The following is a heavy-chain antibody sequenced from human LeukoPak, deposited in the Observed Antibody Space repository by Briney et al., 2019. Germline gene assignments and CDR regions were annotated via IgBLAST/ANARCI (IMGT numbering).Heavy chain of an antibody. D-gene: IGHD6-19*01. CDR3: ARSTSSGWFSGDGYYFDY. CDR2: ISSSSSYI. CDR1: GFTFSSYS. Sequence: GGSLRLSCAASGFTFSSYSMNWVRQAPGKGLEWVSSISSSSSYIYYADSVKGRFTISRDNAKNSLYLQMNSLRAEDTAVYYCARSTSSGWFSGDGYYFDYWGQGTLVTVSS. J-gene: IGHJ4*02. V-gene: IGHV3-21*01.